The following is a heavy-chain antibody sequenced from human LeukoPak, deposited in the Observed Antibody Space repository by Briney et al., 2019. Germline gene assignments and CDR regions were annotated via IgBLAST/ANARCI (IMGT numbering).Heavy chain of an antibody. D-gene: IGHD1-20*01. CDR3: LGNWC. J-gene: IGHJ4*02. CDR1: GFTFSSST. V-gene: IGHV3-23*01. Sequence: GGSLRLSCAASGFTFSSSTMGWVRQAPGKGLEWVSSISGSGGSTYYADSVKGRFTVSRDSSKNTLYLHMNSLTFEDTAVYYCLGNWCWGQGTLVTVSS. CDR2: ISGSGGST.